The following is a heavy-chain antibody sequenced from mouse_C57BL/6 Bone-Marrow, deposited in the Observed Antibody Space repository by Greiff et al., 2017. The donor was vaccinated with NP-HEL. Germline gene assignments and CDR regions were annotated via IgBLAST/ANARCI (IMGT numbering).Heavy chain of an antibody. J-gene: IGHJ1*03. Sequence: EVQLQQSGTVLARPGASVKMSCKTSGYTFTSYWMHWVKQRPGQGLEWIGAIYPGNSDTSYNQQFKGKAKLTAVTSASTAYMELSSLTNEDSAVYYCTRWNYYGSSSDWYFDVWGTGTTVTVSS. CDR3: TRWNYYGSSSDWYFDV. CDR2: IYPGNSDT. CDR1: GYTFTSYW. V-gene: IGHV1-5*01. D-gene: IGHD1-1*01.